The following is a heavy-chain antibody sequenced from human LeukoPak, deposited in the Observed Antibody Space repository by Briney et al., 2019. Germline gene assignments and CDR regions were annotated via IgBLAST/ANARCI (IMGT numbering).Heavy chain of an antibody. D-gene: IGHD3-10*01. CDR1: GFTFTMYH. V-gene: IGHV3-21*06. CDR2: ISSSNSYI. CDR3: VRDDWRFGELLSAPGLHFDH. J-gene: IGHJ4*02. Sequence: PGGSLRLSCAASGFTFTMYHMNWVRQAPGKGLEWVSSISSSNSYIHYADSVKGRFTISRDNAKSSLYLQMNSLRAEDTAVYYCVRDDWRFGELLSAPGLHFDHWGQGTLDTVSS.